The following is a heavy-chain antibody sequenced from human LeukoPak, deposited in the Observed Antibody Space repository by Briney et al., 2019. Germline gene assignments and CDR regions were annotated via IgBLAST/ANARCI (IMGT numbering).Heavy chain of an antibody. Sequence: PGGSLRLSCAASGFTVSSNYMSWVRQAPGNGLEWVANINLDGSAKYYVDSVKGRFTISRDNAKNSLFLHMDSLRVEDTALYYCARVPATVKADYWGQGTLVSVSS. V-gene: IGHV3-7*04. D-gene: IGHD4-17*01. CDR1: GFTVSSNY. CDR3: ARVPATVKADY. CDR2: INLDGSAK. J-gene: IGHJ4*02.